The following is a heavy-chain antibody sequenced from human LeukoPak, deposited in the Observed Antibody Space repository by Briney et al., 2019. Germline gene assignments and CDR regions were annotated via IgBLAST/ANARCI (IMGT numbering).Heavy chain of an antibody. CDR1: GFTFSSYA. J-gene: IGHJ4*02. CDR2: ITGSGGST. D-gene: IGHD3-3*01. V-gene: IGHV3-23*01. Sequence: GGSLRLSCAASGFTFSSYAMSWVRQAPGKGLEWVSAITGSGGSTCYADSVKGRFTISRDNSKNTLYLQMNSLRAEDTAVYYCAKGPHAFTYYDLFGWGQGTLVTVSS. CDR3: AKGPHAFTYYDLFG.